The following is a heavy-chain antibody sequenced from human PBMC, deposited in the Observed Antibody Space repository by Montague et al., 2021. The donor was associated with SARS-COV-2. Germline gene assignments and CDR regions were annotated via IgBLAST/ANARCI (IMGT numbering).Heavy chain of an antibody. CDR3: AAQTDYYYYSLDV. V-gene: IGHV4-61*02. Sequence: TLSLTYTVSGGSVSSGSYYWSWIRQPAGKGLEWIGRIYTSGSSNYNPSLKSRVTISVDTSKNQFSLKLSSVTAADTAVYYCAAQTDYYYYSLDVWGQGTTATVS. CDR2: IYTSGSS. J-gene: IGHJ6*02. CDR1: GGSVSSGSYY.